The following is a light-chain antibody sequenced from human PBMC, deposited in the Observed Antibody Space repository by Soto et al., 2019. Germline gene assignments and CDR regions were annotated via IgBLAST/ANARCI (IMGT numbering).Light chain of an antibody. CDR1: QSVSSSY. CDR2: GAS. V-gene: IGKV3D-7*01. J-gene: IGKJ1*01. Sequence: PGERVTLSCRASQSVSSSYLTWYQQKPGQAPRLLIYGASTRATSIPARFSGSGSGTDFTLTISSLQPEDFAVYYCQQDYNIRVAFGQGTKVDIK. CDR3: QQDYNIRVA.